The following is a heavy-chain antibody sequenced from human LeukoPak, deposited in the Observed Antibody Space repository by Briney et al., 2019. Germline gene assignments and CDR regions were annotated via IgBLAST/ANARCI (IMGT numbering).Heavy chain of an antibody. CDR1: GGSISSYY. D-gene: IGHD5-24*01. V-gene: IGHV4-59*01. Sequence: SETLSLTCTVSGGSISSYYWSWIRQPPGKGLEWIGYIYYSGSTNYNPSLKSRVTISVDTSKNQFSLKLSSVTAADTAVYYCARGRDGYKYYYYMDVWGKGTTVTVSS. CDR2: IYYSGST. CDR3: ARGRDGYKYYYYMDV. J-gene: IGHJ6*03.